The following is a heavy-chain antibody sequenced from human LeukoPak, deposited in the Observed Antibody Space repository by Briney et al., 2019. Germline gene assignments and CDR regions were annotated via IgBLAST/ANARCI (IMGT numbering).Heavy chain of an antibody. V-gene: IGHV4-59*01. CDR3: ARSYSNTGYYYYGMDV. J-gene: IGHJ6*02. CDR2: IYYSGTT. D-gene: IGHD3-9*01. Sequence: SETLSLTCTVSGGSISRYYWSWIRQPPGKGLEWIAYIYYSGTTNYNSPLKSRVTISLDTSKNQFSLKLSSVTAADTAVYYCARSYSNTGYYYYGMDVWGQGTPVTVSS. CDR1: GGSISRYY.